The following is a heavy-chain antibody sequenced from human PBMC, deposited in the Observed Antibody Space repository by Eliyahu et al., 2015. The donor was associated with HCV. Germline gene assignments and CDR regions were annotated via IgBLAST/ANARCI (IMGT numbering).Heavy chain of an antibody. Sequence: QVQLQESGPGLAKPWETLSLTCSVSGASISGYYWAWIRQPPGKSLEWIGHLTNIGSTKYNPSFNSRATISVDRSRNQFSLDLRFVTVADTAMYYCARALPDYPFAHWGQGALVTVSS. CDR1: GASISGYY. D-gene: IGHD4-11*01. V-gene: IGHV4-59*01. CDR2: LTNIGST. CDR3: ARALPDYPFAH. J-gene: IGHJ4*02.